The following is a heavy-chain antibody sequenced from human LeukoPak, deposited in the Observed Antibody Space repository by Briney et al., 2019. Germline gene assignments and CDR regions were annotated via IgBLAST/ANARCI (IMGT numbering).Heavy chain of an antibody. CDR3: ARTGAVADFDP. Sequence: ASVKVSCKASVYTFTSYGISWERQAPGQGLEWMGWTSAYNGNTNYAQKLQGRVTMTTDTSTSTAYMELRSLRSDDTAVYYCARTGAVADFDPWGQGTLVTVSS. CDR1: VYTFTSYG. J-gene: IGHJ5*02. CDR2: TSAYNGNT. D-gene: IGHD6-19*01. V-gene: IGHV1-18*01.